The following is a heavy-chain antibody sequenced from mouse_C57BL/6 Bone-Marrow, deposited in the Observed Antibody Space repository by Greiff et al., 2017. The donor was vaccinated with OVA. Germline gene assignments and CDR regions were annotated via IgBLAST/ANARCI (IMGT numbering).Heavy chain of an antibody. CDR1: GFTFSSYA. CDR2: ISDGGSYT. CDR3: AREERVLLRSWYFDV. Sequence: EVMLVESGGGLVKPGGSLKLSCAASGFTFSSYAMSWVRQTTEKRLEWVATISDGGSYTYYPDNVKGRFTISRDNAKNNRYLQMSHLKSEDTAMYYCAREERVLLRSWYFDVWGTGTTVTVSS. J-gene: IGHJ1*03. D-gene: IGHD1-1*01. V-gene: IGHV5-4*01.